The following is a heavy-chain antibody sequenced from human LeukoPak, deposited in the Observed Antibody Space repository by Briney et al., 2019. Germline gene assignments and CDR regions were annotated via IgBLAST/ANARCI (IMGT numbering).Heavy chain of an antibody. D-gene: IGHD3-10*01. CDR1: GFTFSSYA. Sequence: GGSLRLSCAASGFTFSSYAMSWVRQAPGKGLEWVSGISGSGGNTYYADSVKGRFTISRDNSKNTLYLQMNSLGADDTAVYYCAKDGYGSGSYYGYYGMDVWGQGTTVTVSS. CDR2: ISGSGGNT. CDR3: AKDGYGSGSYYGYYGMDV. J-gene: IGHJ6*02. V-gene: IGHV3-23*01.